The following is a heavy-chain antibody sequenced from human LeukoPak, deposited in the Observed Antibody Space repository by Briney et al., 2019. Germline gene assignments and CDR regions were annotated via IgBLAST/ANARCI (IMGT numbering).Heavy chain of an antibody. CDR1: GYTFTGYY. CDR2: INTNTGNP. D-gene: IGHD1-14*01. V-gene: IGHV7-4-1*02. J-gene: IGHJ6*03. CDR3: ARKARTEYYYYYYMDV. Sequence: ASVKVSCKASGYTFTGYYMHWVRQAPGQGLEWMGWINTNTGNPTYAQGFTGRFVFSLDTSVSTAYLQISSLKAEDTAVYYCARKARTEYYYYYYMDVWGKGTTVTVSS.